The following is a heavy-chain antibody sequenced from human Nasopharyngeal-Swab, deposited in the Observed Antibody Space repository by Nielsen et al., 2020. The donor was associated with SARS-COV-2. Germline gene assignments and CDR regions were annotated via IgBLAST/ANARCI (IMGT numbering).Heavy chain of an antibody. D-gene: IGHD1-26*01. CDR1: GFTFGTYW. J-gene: IGHJ5*02. CDR2: IKQDGSEK. V-gene: IGHV3-7*01. Sequence: GESLKISCAASGFTFGTYWMTWVRQAPGKGLEWVANIKQDGSEKYYVDSVKGRFTISRDNSKNTLYLQMNSLRAEDTAVYYCAGVGVETNWFDPWGQGTLVTVSS. CDR3: AGVGVETNWFDP.